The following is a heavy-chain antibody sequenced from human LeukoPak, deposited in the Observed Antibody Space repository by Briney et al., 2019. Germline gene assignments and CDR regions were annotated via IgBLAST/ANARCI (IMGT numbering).Heavy chain of an antibody. Sequence: GGSLRLSRAASGFTFSSYGIHWVRQAPGKGLEWVAVISYVGDDQFYAESVKGRFTISRDNSKKTVFLQMNSLRGEDTAVYYCAEDRSSGPHYYYGMDVWGQGTTVTVSS. V-gene: IGHV3-30*18. CDR3: AEDRSSGPHYYYGMDV. J-gene: IGHJ6*02. CDR1: GFTFSSYG. D-gene: IGHD6-25*01. CDR2: ISYVGDDQ.